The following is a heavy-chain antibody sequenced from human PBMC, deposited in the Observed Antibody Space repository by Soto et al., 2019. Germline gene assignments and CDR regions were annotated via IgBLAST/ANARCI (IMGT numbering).Heavy chain of an antibody. CDR2: IKSKTDGGKT. CDR1: GFTLSDAW. V-gene: IGHV3-15*01. J-gene: IGHJ5*02. D-gene: IGHD3-10*01. Sequence: GGSLRLSCAASGFTLSDAWMTWVRQAPGKGLEWVGRIKSKTDGGKTDYAAPVKGRFTISRDDSENTLYLKMNSLKTEDTAVYYCTTTYGSGPWGQGTLVTVSS. CDR3: TTTYGSGP.